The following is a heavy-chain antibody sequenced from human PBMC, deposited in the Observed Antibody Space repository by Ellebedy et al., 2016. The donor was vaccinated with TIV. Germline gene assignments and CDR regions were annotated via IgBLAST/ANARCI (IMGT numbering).Heavy chain of an antibody. D-gene: IGHD6-19*01. CDR2: ISYDGSNK. V-gene: IGHV3-30*18. CDR1: GFTFSSYG. Sequence: RGSLRLSXAASGFTFSSYGMHWVRQAPGKGLEWVAVISYDGSNKYYADSVKGRFTISRDNSKNTLYLQMNSLRAEDTAVYYCAKQWLNWYFDLWGRGTLVTVSS. J-gene: IGHJ2*01. CDR3: AKQWLNWYFDL.